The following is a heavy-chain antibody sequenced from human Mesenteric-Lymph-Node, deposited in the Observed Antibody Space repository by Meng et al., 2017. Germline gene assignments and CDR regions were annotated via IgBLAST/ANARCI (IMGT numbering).Heavy chain of an antibody. CDR3: AKDGAVAGTRGNWLVS. D-gene: IGHD6-19*01. J-gene: IGHJ5*01. V-gene: IGHV1-18*01. Sequence: ASVKVSCKASGYTFTSYGISWVRQAPGQGLEWMGWISAYNGNTNYAQKLQGRVTMTTDTSTSTAYMELRSLRSDDTAVYYCAKDGAVAGTRGNWLVSWDQGTLVTVSS. CDR2: ISAYNGNT. CDR1: GYTFTSYG.